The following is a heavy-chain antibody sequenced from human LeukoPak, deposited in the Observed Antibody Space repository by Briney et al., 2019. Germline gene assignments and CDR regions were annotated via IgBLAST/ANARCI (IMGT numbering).Heavy chain of an antibody. CDR3: AKSVVRGVIGY. J-gene: IGHJ4*02. CDR2: ISSSGSTI. D-gene: IGHD3-10*01. V-gene: IGHV3-11*01. Sequence: GGSLRLSCAASGFTFSDYYMSWIRQAPGKGLEWVSYISSSGSTIYYADSVKGRFTISRDNSKNTLFLQMNSLRAEDTAVYYCAKSVVRGVIGYWGQGTLVTVSS. CDR1: GFTFSDYY.